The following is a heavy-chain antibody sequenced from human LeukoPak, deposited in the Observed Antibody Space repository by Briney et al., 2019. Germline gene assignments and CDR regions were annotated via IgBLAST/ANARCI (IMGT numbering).Heavy chain of an antibody. CDR1: GGSISSYY. CDR3: ARARKITMVRGVSWWFDP. D-gene: IGHD3-10*01. J-gene: IGHJ5*02. Sequence: SETLSLTCTVSGGSISSYYWSWIRQPPGKGLEWIGYIYYSGSTNYNPSLKSRVTISVDTSKNQFSLKLSSVTAADTAVYYCARARKITMVRGVSWWFDPWGQGTLVTVSS. V-gene: IGHV4-59*01. CDR2: IYYSGST.